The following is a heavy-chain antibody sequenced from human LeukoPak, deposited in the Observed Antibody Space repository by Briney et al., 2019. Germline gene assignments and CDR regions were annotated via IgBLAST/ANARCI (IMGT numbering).Heavy chain of an antibody. CDR2: IQYRGST. CDR3: ARGGSQFDY. D-gene: IGHD5-12*01. V-gene: IGHV4-59*02. Sequence: PSETLSLTCSVSGGSVSNDYWSWIRQTPEKGLEWIGYIQYRGSTFYNPSLRSRVTISLDTSKNQFSLELASVTAADTAVYYCARGGSQFDYWGQGALVTVSS. CDR1: GGSVSNDY. J-gene: IGHJ4*02.